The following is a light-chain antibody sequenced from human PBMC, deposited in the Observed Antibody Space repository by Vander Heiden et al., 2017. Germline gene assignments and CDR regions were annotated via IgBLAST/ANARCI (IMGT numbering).Light chain of an antibody. CDR2: WAS. V-gene: IGKV4-1*01. J-gene: IGKJ4*01. CDR3: HQDYSTPLT. CDR1: QSVLYSSNNKNY. Sequence: DIVMTHSPDSLAVSLGERATINCKSSQSVLYSSNNKNYLAWYQQKPGQPPKLLIYWASTRESGVPDRFSGSGSGTDFTLTISSLQAEDVAVYYCHQDYSTPLTFGRGTKVEIK.